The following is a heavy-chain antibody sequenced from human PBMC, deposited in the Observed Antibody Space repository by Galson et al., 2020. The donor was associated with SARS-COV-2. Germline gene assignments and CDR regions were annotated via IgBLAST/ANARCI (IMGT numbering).Heavy chain of an antibody. CDR1: GYTLTELS. V-gene: IGHV1-24*01. Sequence: ASVKVSCKVSGYTLTELSMHWVRQAPGKGLEWMGGFDPEDGETIYAQKFQGRVTITEDTSTDTAYMELSSLSSEDTAVYYCATGYSIAARPSDGLNYYYYYGMDAWGQGTTVTVSS. J-gene: IGHJ6*02. CDR2: FDPEDGET. D-gene: IGHD6-6*01. CDR3: ATGYSIAARPSDGLNYYYYYGMDA.